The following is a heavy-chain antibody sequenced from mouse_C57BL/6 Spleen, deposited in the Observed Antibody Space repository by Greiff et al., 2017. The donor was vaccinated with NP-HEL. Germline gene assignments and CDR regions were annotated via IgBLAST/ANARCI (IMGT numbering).Heavy chain of an antibody. CDR1: GFNIKNTY. CDR2: IDPANGNT. D-gene: IGHD1-1*01. V-gene: IGHV14-3*01. Sequence: EVQRVESVAELVRPGASVKLSCTASGFNIKNTYMHWVKQRPEQGLEWIGRIDPANGNTKYAPKFQGKATITADTSSNTAYLQLSSLTSEDTAIYYCAGYYYGSSYCAMDDWGQGTSVTVSS. J-gene: IGHJ4*01. CDR3: AGYYYGSSYCAMDD.